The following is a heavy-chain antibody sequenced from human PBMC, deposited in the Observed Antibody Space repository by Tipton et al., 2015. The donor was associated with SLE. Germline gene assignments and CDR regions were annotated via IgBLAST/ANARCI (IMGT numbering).Heavy chain of an antibody. Sequence: QSGAEVKKPGASVKVSCKASGGTFSSYAISWVRQAPGQGLEWMGGIIPIFGTANYAQKFQGRVTITADESTSTAYMELRSLRSEDTAVYFCARVIAGAGPPGENFQHWGQGTLVTVSS. CDR1: GGTFSSYA. D-gene: IGHD6-13*01. J-gene: IGHJ1*01. CDR3: ARVIAGAGPPGENFQH. V-gene: IGHV1-69*13. CDR2: IIPIFGTA.